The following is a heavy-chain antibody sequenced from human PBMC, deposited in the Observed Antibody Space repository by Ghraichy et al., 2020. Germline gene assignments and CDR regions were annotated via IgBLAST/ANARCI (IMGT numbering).Heavy chain of an antibody. D-gene: IGHD4-11*01. CDR1: GGSISSSSYY. J-gene: IGHJ4*02. CDR3: AVHDFSNYYFDY. V-gene: IGHV4-39*01. CDR2: INYSGST. Sequence: SETLSLTCTVSGGSISSSSYYWGWIRQPPGKGLELIGTINYSGSTYYNSSLKSRVTISVDTSKTQFSLMLSSVTAADTAVYYCAVHDFSNYYFDYWGQGILVTVSS.